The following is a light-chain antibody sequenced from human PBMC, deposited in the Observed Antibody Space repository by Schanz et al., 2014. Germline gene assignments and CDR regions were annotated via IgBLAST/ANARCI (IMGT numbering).Light chain of an antibody. J-gene: IGLJ3*02. CDR1: SSDIGFYNF. Sequence: QSVLTQPASVSGSPGQSITISCTGTSSDIGFYNFVSWYQQHPGKAPKLIIYDVNYRPSGVSDRFSGSKSGNTASLTISGLQAEDEADYFCSSYTSSSTLWVFGGGTKLTVL. CDR3: SSYTSSSTLWV. V-gene: IGLV2-14*03. CDR2: DVN.